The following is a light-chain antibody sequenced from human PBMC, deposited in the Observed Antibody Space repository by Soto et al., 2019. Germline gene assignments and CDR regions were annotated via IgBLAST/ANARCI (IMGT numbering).Light chain of an antibody. V-gene: IGLV2-14*03. CDR2: DVT. CDR1: RSDIGGYNY. J-gene: IGLJ2*01. CDR3: SSFTSSTSVV. Sequence: QSVLSHPASVSGSRGQSITISCTGTRSDIGGYNYVSWYQQHPDKAPNLIIYDVTHRPSGISNRFSGSKSGNAASLTISGLQPEDEADYYCSSFTSSTSVVFGGGTKLTVL.